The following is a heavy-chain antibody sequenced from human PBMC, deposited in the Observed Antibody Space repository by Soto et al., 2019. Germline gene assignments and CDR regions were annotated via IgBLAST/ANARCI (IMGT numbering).Heavy chain of an antibody. CDR1: GGSINSYW. CDR2: VYSSGTT. Sequence: SETLSLTCSVSGGSINSYWWSWIRQPAGKGLEWIGRVYSSGTTNYNPSLNSRATMSVETSKNQFSLKLTSVTAADTAVYYCARDIGSYAYAEGYWGQGIQVTVSS. D-gene: IGHD2-2*01. J-gene: IGHJ4*02. V-gene: IGHV4-4*07. CDR3: ARDIGSYAYAEGY.